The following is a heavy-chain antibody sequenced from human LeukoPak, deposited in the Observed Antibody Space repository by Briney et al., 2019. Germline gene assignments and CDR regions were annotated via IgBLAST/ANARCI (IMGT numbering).Heavy chain of an antibody. J-gene: IGHJ4*02. Sequence: GGSLRLSCAASGFTFSTYWMHWVRQAPGSGLVWVSRIKSDGSNSNYADCVKGRFTISRDNAKNTLYLQMNSLRAEDTAVYHCVRVGGRSSIGGDCWGQGTLVTVSS. CDR2: IKSDGSNS. CDR1: GFTFSTYW. D-gene: IGHD3-10*01. CDR3: VRVGGRSSIGGDC. V-gene: IGHV3-74*01.